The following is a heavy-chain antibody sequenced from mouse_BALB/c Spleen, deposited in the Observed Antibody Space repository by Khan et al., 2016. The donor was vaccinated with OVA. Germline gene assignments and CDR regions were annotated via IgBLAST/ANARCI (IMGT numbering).Heavy chain of an antibody. CDR3: VRDGAYHRNDGWFAY. V-gene: IGHV1-4*01. J-gene: IGHJ3*01. CDR2: INPSNDYT. CDR1: GYTFTSYT. Sequence: QVQLQQSGAELARPGASVKMSCKASGYTFTSYTIHWIKKRPGQGLEWIGYINPSNDYTNYNQKFKDKATLTTDKSSTTAYLRLSSLTSDDSAVYNCVRDGAYHRNDGWFAYWGQRCLVTVTA. D-gene: IGHD2-14*01.